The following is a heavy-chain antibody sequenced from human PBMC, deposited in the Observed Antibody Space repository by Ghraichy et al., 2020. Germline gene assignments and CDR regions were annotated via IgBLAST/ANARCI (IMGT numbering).Heavy chain of an antibody. V-gene: IGHV4-4*07. J-gene: IGHJ4*02. CDR2: IYTSGGT. D-gene: IGHD1-26*01. Sequence: SETLSLTCTVSGGSTSTYYWSWIRQPAGRGLEWIGRIYTSGGTNYNPSLKSRVTLSVDTSKNQFSQRLSSVTAADTAVYYCARSITGSPFDYWGQGTLVTVSS. CDR3: ARSITGSPFDY. CDR1: GGSTSTYY.